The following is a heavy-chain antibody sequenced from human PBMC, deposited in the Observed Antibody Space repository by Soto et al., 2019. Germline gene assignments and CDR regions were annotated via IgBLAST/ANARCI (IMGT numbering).Heavy chain of an antibody. Sequence: PVGSLKISCKGSGYSFTSYWIGWVRQMPGKGLGWMGMVYPGESDTRYSPSFQGQVTILADKSLSTAYLQWSSLKASDTATYYCARPLEPILAKTDAFDIWGQGTMSTVSS. CDR1: GYSFTSYW. J-gene: IGHJ3*02. CDR3: ARPLEPILAKTDAFDI. V-gene: IGHV5-51*01. CDR2: VYPGESDT. D-gene: IGHD5-12*01.